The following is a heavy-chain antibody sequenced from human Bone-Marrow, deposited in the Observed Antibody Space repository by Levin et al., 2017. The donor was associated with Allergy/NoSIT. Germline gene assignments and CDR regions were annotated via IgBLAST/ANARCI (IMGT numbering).Heavy chain of an antibody. Sequence: GSLRLSCAASGFTFSSYSMNWVRQAPGKGLEWVSSISSSSSYIYYADSVKGRFTISRDNAKNSLYLQMNSLRAEDTAVYYCARDRALQAFDIWGQGTMVTVSS. CDR2: ISSSSSYI. CDR3: ARDRALQAFDI. D-gene: IGHD3-10*01. V-gene: IGHV3-21*01. J-gene: IGHJ3*02. CDR1: GFTFSSYS.